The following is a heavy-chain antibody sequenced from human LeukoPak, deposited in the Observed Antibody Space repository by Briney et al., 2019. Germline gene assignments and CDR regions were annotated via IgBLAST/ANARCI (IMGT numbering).Heavy chain of an antibody. D-gene: IGHD3-22*01. V-gene: IGHV3-33*01. Sequence: GGSLRLSCAASGFTFSSHGMHWVRQAPGKGLEWVALIWYDGNKKYYSESVKGRFTISRDNPKNTLYLQMNSLRAEDTAVYYCAREFNYYDSSGYYNAQVPMDYWGQGTLVTVSS. CDR3: AREFNYYDSSGYYNAQVPMDY. J-gene: IGHJ4*02. CDR2: IWYDGNKK. CDR1: GFTFSSHG.